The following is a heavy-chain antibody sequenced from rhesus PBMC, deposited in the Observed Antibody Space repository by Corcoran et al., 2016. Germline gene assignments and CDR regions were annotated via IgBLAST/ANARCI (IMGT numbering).Heavy chain of an antibody. D-gene: IGHD3-3*01. CDR2: IYGSITST. J-gene: IGHJ4*01. Sequence: QVQLQESGPGVVKPSETLSLTCAVSGGSISDSYRWSWIRQPPGKGLEWIGYIYGSITSTNYNPSLKSRCTISQDTSKNQFSLKLSSVTAADTAVYYCARDSAYYNFWTGYDYWGQGVLVTVSS. CDR3: ARDSAYYNFWTGYDY. V-gene: IGHV4S10*01. CDR1: GGSISDSYR.